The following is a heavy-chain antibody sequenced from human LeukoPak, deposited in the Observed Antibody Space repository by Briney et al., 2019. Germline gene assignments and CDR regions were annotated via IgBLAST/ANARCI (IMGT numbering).Heavy chain of an antibody. CDR2: ISWNSGSI. Sequence: PGGSLRLSCAASGFTFDDYAMHWVRQAPGKGLEWVSGISWNSGSIGYADSVKGRFTISRDNSKNTLYLQMNSLRAEDTAVYYCARDPYYYDSSGYFGDYWGQGTLVTVSS. D-gene: IGHD3-22*01. CDR3: ARDPYYYDSSGYFGDY. J-gene: IGHJ4*02. V-gene: IGHV3-9*01. CDR1: GFTFDDYA.